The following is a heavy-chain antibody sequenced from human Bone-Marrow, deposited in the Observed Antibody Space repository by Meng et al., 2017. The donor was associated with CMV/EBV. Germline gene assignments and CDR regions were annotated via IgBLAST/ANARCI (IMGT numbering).Heavy chain of an antibody. V-gene: IGHV4-61*08. CDR3: AREGDYSGSGSFDP. D-gene: IGHD3-10*01. CDR2: IYYSGST. CDR1: AGSVSSGDYY. Sequence: SEPLSLTCTVSAGSVSSGDYYGSWIRQPPGKGLEWIGRIYYSGSTNYNPSLKSRVTISVDTSKNQFSLRLSSVTAADTAVYYCAREGDYSGSGSFDPWGQGTLVTVSS. J-gene: IGHJ5*02.